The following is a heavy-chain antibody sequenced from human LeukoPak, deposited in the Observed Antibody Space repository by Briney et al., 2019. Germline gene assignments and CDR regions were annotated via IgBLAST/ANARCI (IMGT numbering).Heavy chain of an antibody. V-gene: IGHV1-24*01. CDR3: ARDVSYSSSWYSIFGTGWFDP. CDR2: FDPEDGET. D-gene: IGHD6-13*01. Sequence: ASVKVSCKVSGYTLTELSMHWVRQAPGKGLEWMGGFDPEDGETIYAQKFQGRVTMTEDTSTDTAYMELSSLRSEDTAVYYCARDVSYSSSWYSIFGTGWFDPWGQGTLVTVSS. J-gene: IGHJ5*02. CDR1: GYTLTELS.